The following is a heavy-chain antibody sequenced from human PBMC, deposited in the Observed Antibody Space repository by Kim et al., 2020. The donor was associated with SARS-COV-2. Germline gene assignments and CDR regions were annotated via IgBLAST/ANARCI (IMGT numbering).Heavy chain of an antibody. Sequence: GGSLRLSCAASGFTFDDYAMHWVRQAPGKGLEWVSGISWNSGSIGYADSVKGRFTISRDNAKNSLYLQMNSLRAEDTALYYCARLRGDFDYWGQGTLVTV. CDR3: ARLRGDFDY. CDR1: GFTFDDYA. CDR2: ISWNSGSI. V-gene: IGHV3-9*01. D-gene: IGHD5-12*01. J-gene: IGHJ4*02.